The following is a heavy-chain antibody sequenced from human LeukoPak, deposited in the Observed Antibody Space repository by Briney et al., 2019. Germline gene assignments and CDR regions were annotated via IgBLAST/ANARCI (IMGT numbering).Heavy chain of an antibody. CDR2: IKQDGSEK. D-gene: IGHD3-16*02. V-gene: IGHV3-7*03. J-gene: IGHJ4*02. CDR1: GFTLSSYW. Sequence: GSLRLSCAASGFTLSSYWMSWVRQAPGKGLEWVANIKQDGSEKYYVDSVKGRFTISRDNAKNSLYLQMNSLRAEDTAVYYCARVGSYPYFDYWGQGTLVTVSS. CDR3: ARVGSYPYFDY.